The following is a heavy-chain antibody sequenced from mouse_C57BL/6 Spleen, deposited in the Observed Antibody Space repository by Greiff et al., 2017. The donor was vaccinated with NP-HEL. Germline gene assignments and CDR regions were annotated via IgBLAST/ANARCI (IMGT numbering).Heavy chain of an antibody. Sequence: QVQLKESGPELVKPGASMKISCKASGYAFSSSWMNWVKPRPGKGLEWIGRIYPGDGDTNYNGKFKGKATLTADKSSITAYRQLSSLTSEDSAVSFCANGLLRSWFAYWGQGTLVTVSA. V-gene: IGHV1-82*01. CDR2: IYPGDGDT. J-gene: IGHJ3*01. CDR1: GYAFSSSW. CDR3: ANGLLRSWFAY. D-gene: IGHD1-1*01.